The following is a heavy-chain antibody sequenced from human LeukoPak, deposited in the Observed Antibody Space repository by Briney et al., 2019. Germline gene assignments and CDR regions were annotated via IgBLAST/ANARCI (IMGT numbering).Heavy chain of an antibody. J-gene: IGHJ6*02. Sequence: PGRSLRLSCAASGFTFSSYGMHWVRQAPGKGLEGVAVISYDGSNKYYADSVKGRFTISRDNSKNTLYLQMNSLRAEDTAVYYCAKCGGGSCYPYGMDVWGQGTTVTVSS. CDR2: ISYDGSNK. CDR1: GFTFSSYG. CDR3: AKCGGGSCYPYGMDV. D-gene: IGHD2-15*01. V-gene: IGHV3-30*18.